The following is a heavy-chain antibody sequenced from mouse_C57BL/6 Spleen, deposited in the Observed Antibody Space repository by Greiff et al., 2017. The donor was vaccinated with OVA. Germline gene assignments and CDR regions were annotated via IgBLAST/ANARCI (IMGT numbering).Heavy chain of an antibody. V-gene: IGHV1-18*01. J-gene: IGHJ4*01. CDR2: INPNNGGT. CDR3: ARRPSITTVVAMDY. D-gene: IGHD1-1*01. Sequence: EVKLMESGPELVKPGASVKIPCKASGYTFTDYNMDWVKQSHGKSLEWIGDINPNNGGTIYNQKFKGKATLTVDKPSSTDYMELRSLTSVDTAVYYCARRPSITTVVAMDYWGQGTSVTVSS. CDR1: GYTFTDYN.